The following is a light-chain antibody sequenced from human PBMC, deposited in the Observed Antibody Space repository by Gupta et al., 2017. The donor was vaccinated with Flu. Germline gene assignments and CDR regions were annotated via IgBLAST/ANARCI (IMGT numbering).Light chain of an antibody. V-gene: IGKV1-33*01. J-gene: IGKJ1*01. CDR2: DAS. CDR1: QDITNY. CDR3: QQDDNLPRT. Sequence: DIQMTQSPSSLSASVGDRVTITCQASQDITNYLNWYQQKPGKAPKLLIYDASNLEIGVPSRFSGSGSWTNFSFTISSPQPEDLATYYCQQDDNLPRTFGQGTKVEI.